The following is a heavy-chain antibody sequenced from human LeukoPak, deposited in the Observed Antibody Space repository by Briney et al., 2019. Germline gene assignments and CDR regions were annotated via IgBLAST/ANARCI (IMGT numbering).Heavy chain of an antibody. J-gene: IGHJ4*02. CDR1: GGTFSSYA. D-gene: IGHD3-10*01. V-gene: IGHV1-69*06. Sequence: SVNVSCKASGGTFSSYAISWVRQAPGQGLEWMGGIIPIFGTANYAQKFQGRVTITADKSTSTAYMELSSLRSEDTAVYYCARGRFGEPGYFDYWGQGTLVTVSS. CDR3: ARGRFGEPGYFDY. CDR2: IIPIFGTA.